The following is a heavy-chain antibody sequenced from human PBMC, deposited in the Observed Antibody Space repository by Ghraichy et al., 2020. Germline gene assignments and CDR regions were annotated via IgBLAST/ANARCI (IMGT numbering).Heavy chain of an antibody. J-gene: IGHJ6*02. CDR1: GGSFSGYY. CDR3: ARGILLWFGETYYYYYGMDV. V-gene: IGHV4-34*01. CDR2: INHSGST. D-gene: IGHD3-10*01. Sequence: SETLSLTCAVYGGSFSGYYWSWIRQPPGKGLEWIGEINHSGSTNYNPSLKSRVTISVDTSKNQFSLKLSSVTAADTAVYYCARGILLWFGETYYYYYGMDVWGQGTTVTVSS.